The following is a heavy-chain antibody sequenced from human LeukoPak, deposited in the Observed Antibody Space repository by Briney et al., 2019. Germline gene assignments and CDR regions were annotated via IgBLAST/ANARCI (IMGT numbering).Heavy chain of an antibody. Sequence: PSETLSLTCAVYGGSFSGYYWSWIRQPPGKGLEWIGEINHSGSTNYNPSLKSRVTISVETSKNQFSLKLSSVTAADTAVYYCARVSSMVRGVIGWGQGTLVTVSS. CDR2: INHSGST. CDR1: GGSFSGYY. J-gene: IGHJ4*02. D-gene: IGHD3-10*01. V-gene: IGHV4-34*01. CDR3: ARVSSMVRGVIG.